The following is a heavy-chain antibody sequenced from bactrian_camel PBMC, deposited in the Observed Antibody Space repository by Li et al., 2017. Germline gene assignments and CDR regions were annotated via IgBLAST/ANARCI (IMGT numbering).Heavy chain of an antibody. CDR1: GLTYSRYC. D-gene: IGHD1*01. V-gene: IGHV3S26*01. CDR3: NTVPTNGCAFLL. CDR2: IDDDGTT. Sequence: VQLVESGGGSVQSGGSLRLSCVVSGLTYSRYCMGWFRQVPGKAREGLATIDDDGTTSYADSVKGRFIISQDNAKNTQYLQMNSLKPEDTAIYYRNTVPTNGCAFLLWGQGTQVTVS. J-gene: IGHJ4*01.